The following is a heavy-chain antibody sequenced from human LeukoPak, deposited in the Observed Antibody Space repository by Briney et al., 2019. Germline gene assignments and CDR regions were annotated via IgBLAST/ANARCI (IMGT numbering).Heavy chain of an antibody. V-gene: IGHV1-69*13. CDR3: AREITNYYYYMDV. Sequence: ASVRVSCKASGGTFSSYAISWVRQAPGQGLEWMGGIIPIFGTANYAQTFQGRVTITADESTSTAYMELSSLRSEDTAVYYCAREITNYYYYMDVWGKGTTVTVSS. CDR2: IIPIFGTA. CDR1: GGTFSSYA. J-gene: IGHJ6*03.